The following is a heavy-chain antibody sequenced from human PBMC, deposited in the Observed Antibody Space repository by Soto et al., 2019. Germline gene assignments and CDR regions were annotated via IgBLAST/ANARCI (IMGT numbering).Heavy chain of an antibody. CDR1: GYTFTGYY. CDR2: INPNSGGT. V-gene: IGHV1-2*04. J-gene: IGHJ5*02. CDR3: ARVKGVDNWTDPAGTPFDP. D-gene: IGHD1-1*01. Sequence: QVQLVQSGAEVKKPGASVKVSCKASGYTFTGYYMHWVRQAPGQGLEWMGWINPNSGGTNYAQKFEGWVTMTRDTAISPAYMELSKLRSDDTAVYYCARVKGVDNWTDPAGTPFDPWGQGTLVTVSS.